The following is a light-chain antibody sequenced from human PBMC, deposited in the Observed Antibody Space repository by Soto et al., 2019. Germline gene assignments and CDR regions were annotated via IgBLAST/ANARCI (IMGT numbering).Light chain of an antibody. V-gene: IGLV2-14*01. CDR3: ISYTGSSTPV. CDR1: SSDVGGYNY. Sequence: ALTQPASVSGSPGQSITISCTGTSSDVGGYNYVSWYQHHPGKAPKLMIYEVSNRPSGVSNRFTGSKSGNTASLTISGLQADDEADYYCISYTGSSTPVFGGGTKLTVL. J-gene: IGLJ3*02. CDR2: EVS.